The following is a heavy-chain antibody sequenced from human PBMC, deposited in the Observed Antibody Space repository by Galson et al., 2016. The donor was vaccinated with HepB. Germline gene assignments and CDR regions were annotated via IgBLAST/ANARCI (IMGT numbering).Heavy chain of an antibody. J-gene: IGHJ4*02. CDR2: ISSSSYI. CDR3: ARGDILGAIFDY. V-gene: IGHV3-21*01. CDR1: GFTFSSYS. D-gene: IGHD1-26*01. Sequence: SLRLSCAASGFTFSSYSMNWVRQAPGKGLEWVSSISSSSYIYYADSVKGRFTISRDNAKNSLYLQMNSLRAEDTAVYYCARGDILGAIFDYWGQGTLVTVSS.